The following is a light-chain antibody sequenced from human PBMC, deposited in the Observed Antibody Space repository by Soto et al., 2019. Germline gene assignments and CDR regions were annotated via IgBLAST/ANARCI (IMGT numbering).Light chain of an antibody. J-gene: IGKJ5*01. V-gene: IGKV3-20*01. Sequence: EIVLTQSPGTRSLSPGERATLSCRASQSVSSTYLAWYQQRPGQAPRLLIYGASSRATGIPDRFSGSGSGTDFTLTISRLEPEDFAVYYCQQYSTSPTFCEGTRLEI. CDR3: QQYSTSPT. CDR1: QSVSSTY. CDR2: GAS.